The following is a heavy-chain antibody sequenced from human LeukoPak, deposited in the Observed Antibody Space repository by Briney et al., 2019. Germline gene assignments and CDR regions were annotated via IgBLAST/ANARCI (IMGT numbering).Heavy chain of an antibody. D-gene: IGHD3-3*01. V-gene: IGHV3-30*04. Sequence: GGSLRLSCEASGFTFSIFPMHWVRQAPGKGLEWVALISSGSEKYYADSVKGRFTTSRDNSKNMLYLQMNSLRADDTAVYYCARDLELSAVYYFDSWGQGTLVIVSS. CDR3: ARDLELSAVYYFDS. J-gene: IGHJ4*02. CDR1: GFTFSIFP. CDR2: ISSGSEK.